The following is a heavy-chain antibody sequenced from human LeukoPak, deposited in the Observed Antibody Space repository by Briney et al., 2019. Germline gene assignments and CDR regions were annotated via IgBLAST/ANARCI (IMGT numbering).Heavy chain of an antibody. V-gene: IGHV4-39*01. D-gene: IGHD2-15*01. CDR3: ARLYCSGGSCYPRYYYYYYMDV. J-gene: IGHJ6*03. CDR2: IYYSGST. CDR1: GGSISSSSYY. Sequence: SETLSLTCTVSGGSISSSSYYWGWIRQPPGKGLEWLGSIYYSGSTYYNPSLRSRVTISVDTSKNQFSLNLSSVTAADTAVYYCARLYCSGGSCYPRYYYYYYMDVWGKGTTVTVSS.